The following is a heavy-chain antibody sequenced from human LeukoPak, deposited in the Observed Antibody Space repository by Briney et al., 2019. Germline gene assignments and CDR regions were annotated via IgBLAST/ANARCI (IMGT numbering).Heavy chain of an antibody. D-gene: IGHD2-2*01. J-gene: IGHJ4*02. CDR3: AKAALLVVQADFDY. Sequence: GGSLKLSCAASGFTFSSYGMHWVRQAPGKGLEWVAFIRHDGSNKYYADSVKGRFTITTDNSKNTLYLQMNSLRAEDTAVYYCAKAALLVVQADFDYWGQGNLVTVSS. CDR2: IRHDGSNK. V-gene: IGHV3-30*02. CDR1: GFTFSSYG.